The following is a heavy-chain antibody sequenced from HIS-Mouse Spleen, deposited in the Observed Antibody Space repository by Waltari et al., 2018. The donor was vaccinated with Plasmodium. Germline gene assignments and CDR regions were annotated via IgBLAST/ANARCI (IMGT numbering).Heavy chain of an antibody. CDR2: IYYSGGT. CDR1: GGSISSSY. CDR3: ARVGRRIWGAFDI. Sequence: QVQLQESGPGLVKPSETLSLTCTVSGGSISSSYWSWIRQPPGKGLEWIGYIYYSGGTNYNPSLKSRVTISGDTSKNQFSLKLSSVTAADTAVYYCARVGRRIWGAFDIWGQGTMVTVSS. J-gene: IGHJ3*02. D-gene: IGHD3-16*01. V-gene: IGHV4-59*01.